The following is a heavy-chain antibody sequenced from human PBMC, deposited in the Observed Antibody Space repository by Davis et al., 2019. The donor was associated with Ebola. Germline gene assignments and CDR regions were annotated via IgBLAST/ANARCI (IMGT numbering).Heavy chain of an antibody. CDR2: IIPIFGTA. V-gene: IGHV1-69*13. CDR3: ARQLPSQVFDY. D-gene: IGHD5-24*01. Sequence: SVKVSCKASGYTFTSYAISWVRQAPGQGLEWMGGIIPIFGTANYAQKFQGRVTITADESTSTAYMELSSLRSEDTAVYYCARQLPSQVFDYWGQGTLVTVSS. CDR1: GYTFTSYA. J-gene: IGHJ4*02.